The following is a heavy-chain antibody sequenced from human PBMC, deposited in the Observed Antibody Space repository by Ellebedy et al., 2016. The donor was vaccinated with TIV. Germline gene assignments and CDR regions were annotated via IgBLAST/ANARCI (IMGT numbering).Heavy chain of an antibody. CDR2: IYHSGST. V-gene: IGHV4-4*02. Sequence: SETLSLTXAVSGGSISSRNWWSWVRQPPGKGLEWIGEIYHSGSTNYNPSLKSRVTISVDKSKNQFSLKLSSVTAADTAVYYCARLYYYDSSGNYYYYGMDVWGQGTTVTVSS. D-gene: IGHD3-22*01. CDR3: ARLYYYDSSGNYYYYGMDV. J-gene: IGHJ6*02. CDR1: GGSISSRNW.